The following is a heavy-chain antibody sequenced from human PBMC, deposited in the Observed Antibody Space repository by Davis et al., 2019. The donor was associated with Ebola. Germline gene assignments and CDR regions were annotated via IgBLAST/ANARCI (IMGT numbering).Heavy chain of an antibody. V-gene: IGHV3-23*01. D-gene: IGHD1-26*01. CDR2: ISGSGGST. CDR3: ARDLEPVDSGSYLFDY. J-gene: IGHJ4*02. Sequence: PSGSLTLSCAASGSTFSSYAMSWVRQAPGEGLEWVSAISGSGGSTYYADSVKGRFTISRDNSKNTLYLQMNSLRAEDTAVYYCARDLEPVDSGSYLFDYWGQGTLVTVSS. CDR1: GSTFSSYA.